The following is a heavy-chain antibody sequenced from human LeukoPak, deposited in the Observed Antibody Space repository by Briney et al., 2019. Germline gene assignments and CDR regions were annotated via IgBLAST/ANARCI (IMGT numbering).Heavy chain of an antibody. V-gene: IGHV3-72*01. CDR2: TRNKDNSYTT. J-gene: IGHJ4*02. CDR1: GCTFSDHY. D-gene: IGHD1-1*01. Sequence: GGSLRLSCAASGCTFSDHYMDWVRQAPGKGLEWVGRTRNKDNSYTTELDACVKGRFTISRYDSKSSVYRQMNSLKTEDTAVYYCARRNWNSHDYWGEGTLGTVSS. CDR3: ARRNWNSHDY.